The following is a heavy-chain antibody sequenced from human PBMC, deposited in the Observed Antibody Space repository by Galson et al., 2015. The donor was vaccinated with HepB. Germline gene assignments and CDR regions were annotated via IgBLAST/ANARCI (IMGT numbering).Heavy chain of an antibody. CDR2: ISSSSSTI. D-gene: IGHD3-22*01. Sequence: SLRLSCAASGFTFSSYSMNWVRQAPGKGLEWVSYISSSSSTIYYAGSAKGRFTISRDNAKNSLYLQMNSLRAEDTAVYYCARGPKLLYYYDSSGYLLFDYWGQGTLVTVSS. J-gene: IGHJ4*02. V-gene: IGHV3-48*01. CDR1: GFTFSSYS. CDR3: ARGPKLLYYYDSSGYLLFDY.